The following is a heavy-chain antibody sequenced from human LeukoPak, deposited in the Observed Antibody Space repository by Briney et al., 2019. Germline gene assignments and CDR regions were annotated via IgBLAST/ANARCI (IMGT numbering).Heavy chain of an antibody. D-gene: IGHD1-26*01. J-gene: IGHJ4*02. CDR3: ARGGIGTVFDY. Sequence: SSETLSLTCTVSGASISNSSNFRGWIRQPPGKGLEWLGSIHSSGSTFYNPSLKSRVTISVDTSRKQFSLKLTSVTAADTGVYYCARGGIGTVFDYWGQGTLVTVSS. CDR1: GASISNSSNF. V-gene: IGHV4-39*07. CDR2: IHSSGST.